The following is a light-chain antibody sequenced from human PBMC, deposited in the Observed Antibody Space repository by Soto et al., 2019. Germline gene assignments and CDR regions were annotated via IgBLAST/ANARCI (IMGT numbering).Light chain of an antibody. V-gene: IGLV1-40*01. Sequence: QSVLTQPPSVSGAPGQRVTISCTGSSSNIGAGYDVHWYRQLPGTAPKLLIYGNSNRPSGVPDRFSGSKSGTSASLAITGLQAEDEADYYCQSYDSSCWVFGGGTKVTVL. CDR1: SSNIGAGYD. CDR3: QSYDSSCWV. J-gene: IGLJ3*02. CDR2: GNS.